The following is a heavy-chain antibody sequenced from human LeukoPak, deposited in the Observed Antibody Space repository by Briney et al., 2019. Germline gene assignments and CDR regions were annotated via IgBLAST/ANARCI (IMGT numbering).Heavy chain of an antibody. CDR1: GGSINNYY. J-gene: IGHJ4*02. V-gene: IGHV4-59*01. CDR3: ARDGCYGSGSAL. Sequence: PSETLSLTCTVSGGSINNYYWTWIRQPPGKGLEWIGSIYYDGSTNYNPSLKSRVTISLDTPKNQFSLKLSSVTAADTAVYYCARDGCYGSGSALWGQGTLITVSS. D-gene: IGHD3-10*01. CDR2: IYYDGST.